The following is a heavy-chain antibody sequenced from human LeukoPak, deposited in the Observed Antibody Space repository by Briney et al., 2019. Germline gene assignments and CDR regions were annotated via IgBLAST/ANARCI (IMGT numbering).Heavy chain of an antibody. CDR3: AKEWLELLLYYYYYMDV. Sequence: PGGSLRLSCAASGFTFSSYGMHWVRQAPGKGLEWVAFIRYDGSNKYYADSVKGRFTISRDNSKNTLYLQMNSLRAEDTAVYYCAKEWLELLLYYYYYMDVWGKGTTVTVSS. V-gene: IGHV3-30*02. D-gene: IGHD1-7*01. J-gene: IGHJ6*03. CDR2: IRYDGSNK. CDR1: GFTFSSYG.